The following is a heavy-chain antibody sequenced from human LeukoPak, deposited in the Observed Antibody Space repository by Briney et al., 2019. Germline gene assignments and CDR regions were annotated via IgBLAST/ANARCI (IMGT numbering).Heavy chain of an antibody. CDR3: ARQATIFGVTPYYFDY. CDR2: IYYSGST. D-gene: IGHD3-3*01. V-gene: IGHV4-39*01. J-gene: IGHJ4*02. CDR1: GGSISSSSYY. Sequence: SETLSLTCTVSGGSISSSSYYWGWIRQPPGKGLEWIGSIYYSGSTYYNPSLKGRVTISVDTSKNQFSLKLSSVTAADTAVYYCARQATIFGVTPYYFDYWGQGTLVTVSS.